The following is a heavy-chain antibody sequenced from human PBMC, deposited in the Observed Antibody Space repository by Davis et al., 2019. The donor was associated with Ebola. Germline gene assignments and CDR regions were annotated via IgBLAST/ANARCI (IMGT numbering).Heavy chain of an antibody. Sequence: GESLKISCAASGFTFSSYGMHWVRPAPGKGLEWVAVISSDGSNKYYADSVKGRFTISRDNSKNTLYLQMNSLRAEDTALYYCAKDINADSSSPIWFDPWGQGTLVTVSS. CDR2: ISSDGSNK. CDR3: AKDINADSSSPIWFDP. V-gene: IGHV3-30*18. D-gene: IGHD6-13*01. J-gene: IGHJ5*02. CDR1: GFTFSSYG.